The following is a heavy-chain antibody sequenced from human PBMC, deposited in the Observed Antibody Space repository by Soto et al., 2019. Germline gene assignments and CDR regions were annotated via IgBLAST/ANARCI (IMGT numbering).Heavy chain of an antibody. Sequence: QVQLVESGGGVVQPGRSLRLSCAASGFTFSIYAMHWVRQAPGKGLGWVAVISYDGARKAYANSVKGRFTISRDTSKNTLYLQMNSLRVEDTAAYYCSRGDREDTAVVIGARPGEYGMDVWGRGTTVTVSS. CDR2: ISYDGARK. V-gene: IGHV3-30-3*01. D-gene: IGHD2-15*01. J-gene: IGHJ6*02. CDR3: SRGDREDTAVVIGARPGEYGMDV. CDR1: GFTFSIYA.